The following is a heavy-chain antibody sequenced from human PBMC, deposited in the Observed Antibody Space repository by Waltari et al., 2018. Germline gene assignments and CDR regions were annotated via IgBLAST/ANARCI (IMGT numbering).Heavy chain of an antibody. J-gene: IGHJ6*02. CDR3: ASNPFGSGSYWRAGYGMDV. V-gene: IGHV4-30-4*08. CDR1: GGSISSGDYY. Sequence: QVQLQESGPGLVKPSQTLSLTCTVSGGSISSGDYYWSWIRQPPGKGLEWIGYIYYSGSTYYNPSLKSRVTISVDTSKNQFSLKLSSVTAADTAVYYCASNPFGSGSYWRAGYGMDVWGQGTTVTVSS. D-gene: IGHD3-10*01. CDR2: IYYSGST.